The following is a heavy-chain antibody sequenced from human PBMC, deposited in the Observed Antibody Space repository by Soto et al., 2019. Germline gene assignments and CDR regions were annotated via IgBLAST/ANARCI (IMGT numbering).Heavy chain of an antibody. J-gene: IGHJ6*02. D-gene: IGHD1-1*01. CDR2: IWYDGSNK. V-gene: IGHV3-33*01. CDR3: ARDLTLDGYYYGMDV. CDR1: GFTFSSYG. Sequence: QVQLVESGGGVVQPGRSLRLSCAASGFTFSSYGMHWVRQAPGKGLEWVAVIWYDGSNKYYADSVKGRFTISRDNSKNTLYLQMNSRRAEDTAVYYCARDLTLDGYYYGMDVWGQGTTVTVSS.